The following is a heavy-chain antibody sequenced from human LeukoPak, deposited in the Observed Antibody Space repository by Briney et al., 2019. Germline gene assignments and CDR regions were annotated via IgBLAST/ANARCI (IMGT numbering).Heavy chain of an antibody. CDR2: IKQDASER. V-gene: IGHV3-7*05. Sequence: TGGSLRLSCAASGFTFSSYWMSCVRQAPGEGLEWVAKIKQDASERYYVDSVKGRFTISRDSAKNSLYLQMNSLRAEDTAGYYCARLRGGSYFDYWGQGTLVTVSS. D-gene: IGHD3-10*01. CDR3: ARLRGGSYFDY. CDR1: GFTFSSYW. J-gene: IGHJ4*02.